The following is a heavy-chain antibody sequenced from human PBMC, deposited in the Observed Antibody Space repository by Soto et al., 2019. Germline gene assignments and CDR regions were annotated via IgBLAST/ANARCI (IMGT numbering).Heavy chain of an antibody. J-gene: IGHJ3*01. CDR1: GFTFSSYG. V-gene: IGHV3-33*01. D-gene: IGHD3-16*01. Sequence: GGSLRLSCAASGFTFSSYGMHWVRQAPGKGLEWVAVIWYDGSNKYYADSVKGRFTISRDNSKNTLYLQMNSLRAEDTAVYYCARAHYEYSAPWTFDLWGQGTMVTVSS. CDR2: IWYDGSNK. CDR3: ARAHYEYSAPWTFDL.